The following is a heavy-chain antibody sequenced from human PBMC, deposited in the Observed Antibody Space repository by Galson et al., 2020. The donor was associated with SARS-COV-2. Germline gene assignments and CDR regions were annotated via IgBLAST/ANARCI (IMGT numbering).Heavy chain of an antibody. CDR2: ISAYNGNT. Sequence: ASVKVSCKASGYTFTSYGISWVRQAPGQGLEWMGWISAYNGNTNYAQKLQGRVTMTTDTSTSTAYMELRSLRSDDTAVYYCARGIVVVVAATARYYYYYGMDVWGQGTTVTVSS. D-gene: IGHD2-15*01. V-gene: IGHV1-18*01. J-gene: IGHJ6*02. CDR3: ARGIVVVVAATARYYYYYGMDV. CDR1: GYTFTSYG.